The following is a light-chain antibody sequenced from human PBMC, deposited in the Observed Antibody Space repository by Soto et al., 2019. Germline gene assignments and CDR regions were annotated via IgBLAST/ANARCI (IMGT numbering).Light chain of an antibody. J-gene: IGKJ1*01. CDR1: QSIGIS. V-gene: IGKV1-5*03. CDR2: KAS. CDR3: QEYKDYSWT. Sequence: IQMTQSPSTLSASVGDRVAITSRASQSIGISLAWYQQKPGKAPRFLIYKASTSESGVPSRFSGSGSGTEFTLTISSLQPEDFGSYYCQEYKDYSWTFGQGTKVEI.